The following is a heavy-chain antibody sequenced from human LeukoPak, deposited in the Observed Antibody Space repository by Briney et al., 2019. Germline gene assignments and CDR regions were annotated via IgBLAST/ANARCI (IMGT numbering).Heavy chain of an antibody. CDR1: GFTINGFSINTNY. D-gene: IGHD3-22*01. CDR3: ARASVTYSYDSSDPYDY. J-gene: IGHJ4*02. CDR2: IFAGGAT. V-gene: IGHV3-66*02. Sequence: GGSLRLSCAASGFTINGFSINTNYMSWVRRAPGQGLEWVSVIFAGGATYDADSVKGRFAISRDDSKHMLYLQMKSLRVEDTAVYYCARASVTYSYDSSDPYDYWGQGTLVTVSS.